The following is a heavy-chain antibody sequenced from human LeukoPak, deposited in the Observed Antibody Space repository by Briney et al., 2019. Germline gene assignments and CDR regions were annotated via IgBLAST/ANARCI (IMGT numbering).Heavy chain of an antibody. D-gene: IGHD3-9*01. V-gene: IGHV3-15*01. J-gene: IGHJ6*02. CDR2: IKNKTDGGTT. CDR3: TTPHRRHFDILTAYQKKNSQYYGLDV. Sequence: GGSLRLSCAASGFTFSNAWMGWVRQARGKGLEWVGRIKNKTDGGTTDYAAPVKGRFTISRDDSKNTLYLQMSSLNTEDTAVYYCTTPHRRHFDILTAYQKKNSQYYGLDVWGQGTTVTVSS. CDR1: GFTFSNAW.